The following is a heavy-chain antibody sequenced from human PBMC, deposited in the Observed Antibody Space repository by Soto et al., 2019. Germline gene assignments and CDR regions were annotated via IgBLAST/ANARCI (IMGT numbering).Heavy chain of an antibody. J-gene: IGHJ6*02. Sequence: QLQLVQSGAEVKKPGSSVKVSCKASGGSLSNYAISWLRQAPGQELEWLGGIIPMSETPNYAQKFQGRVTITTDDLRVTGHMELTSLRSEDTAVYYCAGVRSGRDMPVAIYQWYSGMEVWGQGTT. D-gene: IGHD2-8*01. CDR1: GGSLSNYA. V-gene: IGHV1-69*01. CDR2: IIPMSETP. CDR3: AGVRSGRDMPVAIYQWYSGMEV.